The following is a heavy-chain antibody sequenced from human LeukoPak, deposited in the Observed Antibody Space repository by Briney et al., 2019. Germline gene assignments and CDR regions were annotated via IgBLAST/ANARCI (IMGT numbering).Heavy chain of an antibody. CDR3: AKDPGSGSYCLVY. CDR2: ISYDGSNK. V-gene: IGHV3-30-3*01. CDR1: GFTFSSYA. D-gene: IGHD3-10*01. Sequence: PGGSLRLSCAASGFTFSSYAMHWVRQAPGKGLEWVAVISYDGSNKYYADSVKGRFTISRDNSNNTLYLQMNSLRAEDTAVYYCAKDPGSGSYCLVYWGQGTLVTVSS. J-gene: IGHJ4*02.